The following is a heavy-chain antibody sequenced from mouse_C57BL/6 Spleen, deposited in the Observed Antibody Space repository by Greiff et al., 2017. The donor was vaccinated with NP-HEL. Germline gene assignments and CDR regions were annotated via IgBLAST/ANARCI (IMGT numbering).Heavy chain of an antibody. J-gene: IGHJ2*01. CDR2: ISDGGSYT. CDR3: ARDGGDDYDPYFDY. D-gene: IGHD2-4*01. Sequence: EVMLVESGGGLVKPGGSLKLSCAASGFTFSSYAMSWVRQTPEKRLEWVATISDGGSYTYYPDNVKGRFTISRDNAKNNLYLQMSHLKSEDTAMYYCARDGGDDYDPYFDYWGQGTTLTVSS. CDR1: GFTFSSYA. V-gene: IGHV5-4*01.